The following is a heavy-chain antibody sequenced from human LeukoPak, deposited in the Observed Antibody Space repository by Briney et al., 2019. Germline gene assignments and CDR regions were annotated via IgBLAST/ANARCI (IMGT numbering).Heavy chain of an antibody. V-gene: IGHV4-34*01. CDR3: ARKAGYSSGWSPWYFDY. Sequence: SETLSLTCAVYGGSFSGYYWSWIRQPPGKGLEWIGEINHSGSTNYNPSLKSRVTISVDTSKNQFSLKLSSVTAADTAVYYCARKAGYSSGWSPWYFDYWGQGTLVTVSS. J-gene: IGHJ4*02. CDR2: INHSGST. CDR1: GGSFSGYY. D-gene: IGHD6-19*01.